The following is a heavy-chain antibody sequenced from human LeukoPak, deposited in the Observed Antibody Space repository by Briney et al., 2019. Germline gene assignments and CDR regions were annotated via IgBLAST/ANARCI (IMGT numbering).Heavy chain of an antibody. CDR1: GFSLSTSAMC. D-gene: IGHD3-10*02. V-gene: IGHV2-70*02. Sequence: SGPTLVNPTQILTLTCTFSGFSLSTSAMCVSWIRQPPGKALEWLARIDWDDDKYYSTSLKTRLTISKDNSKNQVDLTMTNLDPGNTAGFSWPGKMLGGLPHVLDFGAQGKWVPVSS. CDR2: IDWDDDK. J-gene: IGHJ3*01. CDR3: PGKMLGGLPHVLDF.